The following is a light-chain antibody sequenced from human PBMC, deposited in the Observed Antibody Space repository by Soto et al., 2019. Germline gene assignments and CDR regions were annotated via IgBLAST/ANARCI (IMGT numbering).Light chain of an antibody. Sequence: NFMLTQPHSVSESPGKTVTISCTGSSGSIASNYVQWYQQRPGSAPTTVIYEDNQRPSGVPDRFSGSIDSSSNSASLTISGPKTEDEADYYCQSYDSSNNVVFGGGTKVTVL. CDR3: QSYDSSNNVV. J-gene: IGLJ2*01. V-gene: IGLV6-57*02. CDR1: SGSIASNY. CDR2: EDN.